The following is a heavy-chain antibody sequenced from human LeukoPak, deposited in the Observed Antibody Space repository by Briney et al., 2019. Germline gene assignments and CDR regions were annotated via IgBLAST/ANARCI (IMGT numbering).Heavy chain of an antibody. D-gene: IGHD6-19*01. V-gene: IGHV6-1*01. CDR1: GDSVSRNSAA. Sequence: SQTLSPTCAISGDSVSRNSAAWNWIRQSPSRTLEWLVRTYYRSKWYNDYAVSVKSRITINPDTSKNQFSLRLNSVTPEDTAVYYRARDGSGWSYYYYYGMDVWGQGTTVTVSS. CDR2: TYYRSKWYN. CDR3: ARDGSGWSYYYYYGMDV. J-gene: IGHJ6*02.